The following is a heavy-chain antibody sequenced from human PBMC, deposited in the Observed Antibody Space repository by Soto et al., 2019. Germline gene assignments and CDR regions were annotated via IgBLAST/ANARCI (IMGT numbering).Heavy chain of an antibody. D-gene: IGHD3-10*01. J-gene: IGHJ5*02. CDR2: FIPLIGRA. Sequence: QVQLVQSGAEVKEPGSSVKVSCKASGGIFTTYTINWVRQAPGQGLEWMGRFIPLIGRAIYAQNFQGRVTFTADRSTSTGYMEVTSLRSEDTAVYYCATGSPGERFDPWGQGTLVTVSS. CDR3: ATGSPGERFDP. CDR1: GGIFTTYT. V-gene: IGHV1-69*08.